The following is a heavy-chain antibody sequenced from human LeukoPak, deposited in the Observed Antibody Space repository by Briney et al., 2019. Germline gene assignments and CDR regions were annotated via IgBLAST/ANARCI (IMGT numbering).Heavy chain of an antibody. Sequence: GGSLRLSCATSGFAFSSYGVSWVRQAPGKGLEWVSGISGTTERTFYADSVKGRFTISRDNSKNTLYLRMSSLRAEDTAVYYCAKDGHYYDSSGYYDGGYFDYWGQGTLVTVSS. J-gene: IGHJ4*02. CDR2: ISGTTERT. CDR1: GFAFSSYG. D-gene: IGHD3-22*01. CDR3: AKDGHYYDSSGYYDGGYFDY. V-gene: IGHV3-23*01.